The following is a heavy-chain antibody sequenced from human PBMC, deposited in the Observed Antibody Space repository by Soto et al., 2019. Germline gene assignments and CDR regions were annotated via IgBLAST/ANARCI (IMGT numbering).Heavy chain of an antibody. CDR2: ISGSGGST. CDR1: GFTFSSYA. CDR3: ARRVTMIVVAKGFDP. D-gene: IGHD3-22*01. Sequence: GGSLRLSCAASGFTFSSYAMSWVRQAPGKGLEWVSAISGSGGSTYYADSVKGRFTISRDNSKNTLYLQMNSLRAEDTAVYYCARRVTMIVVAKGFDPWGQGTLVTVAS. V-gene: IGHV3-23*01. J-gene: IGHJ5*02.